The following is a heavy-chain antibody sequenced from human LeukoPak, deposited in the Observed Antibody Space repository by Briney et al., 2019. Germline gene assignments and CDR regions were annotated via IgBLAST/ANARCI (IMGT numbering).Heavy chain of an antibody. D-gene: IGHD3-3*01. J-gene: IGHJ4*02. CDR1: GFTFSSYW. CDR2: IKQDGSGK. CDR3: ARDYPYYDFWSGYGPTAYVDY. V-gene: IGHV3-7*01. Sequence: PGGSLRLSCAASGFTFSSYWMSWVRQAPGKGLEWVANIKQDGSGKYYVDSVKGRFTISRDNAKNSLYLQMNSLRAEDTAVYYCARDYPYYDFWSGYGPTAYVDYWGQGTLVTVSS.